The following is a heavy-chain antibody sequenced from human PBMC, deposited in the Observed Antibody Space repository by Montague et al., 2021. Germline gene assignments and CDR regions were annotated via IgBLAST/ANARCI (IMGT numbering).Heavy chain of an antibody. CDR2: TCYRSERYN. CDR3: ARDDPYCTNGVCYTGNWFDP. J-gene: IGHJ5*02. CDR1: GDSDGVEEPT. Sequence: CAISGDSDGVEEPTRSWDEQSPERDLDRHGMTCYRSERYNDYAVSVKSRITINPDTSKNQLSLQLNSVTPEDTAVYYCARDDPYCTNGVCYTGNWFDPWGQGTLVTVSS. D-gene: IGHD2-8*01. V-gene: IGHV6-1*01.